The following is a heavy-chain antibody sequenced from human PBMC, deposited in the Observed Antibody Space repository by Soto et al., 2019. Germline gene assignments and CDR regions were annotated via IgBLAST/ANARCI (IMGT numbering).Heavy chain of an antibody. CDR1: GGSFSGNA. D-gene: IGHD6-6*01. CDR3: ARENSIASLSYYYGMYV. V-gene: IGHV1-69*01. J-gene: IGHJ6*02. CDR2: VIPMFGTT. Sequence: QVQLVQSGAEVKKPGSSVKVSCTSSGGSFSGNAISWVRQAPGQGPEWMGGVIPMFGTTNFARKFQDRITITADESSSTAYMELSSLLSEDTAVYYCARENSIASLSYYYGMYVWGQGTTVIVSS.